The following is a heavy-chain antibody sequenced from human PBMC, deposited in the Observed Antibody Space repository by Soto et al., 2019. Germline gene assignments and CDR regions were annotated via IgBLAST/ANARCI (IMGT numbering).Heavy chain of an antibody. CDR3: AKELLLYSYDSSGSQALDY. CDR2: ISGSGGST. V-gene: IGHV3-23*01. Sequence: EVQLLESGGGLVQPGGSLRLSCAASGFTFSSYAMSWVRQAPGKGREWVSAISGSGGSTYYADSVKGRFTISRDNSKNTLYLQMNRLRAEDTAVYYCAKELLLYSYDSSGSQALDYWGQGTLVTVSS. D-gene: IGHD3-22*01. J-gene: IGHJ4*02. CDR1: GFTFSSYA.